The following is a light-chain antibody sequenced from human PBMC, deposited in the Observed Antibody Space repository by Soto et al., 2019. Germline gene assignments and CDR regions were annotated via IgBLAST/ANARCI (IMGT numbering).Light chain of an antibody. J-gene: IGLJ3*02. CDR1: SSDVGGYNY. V-gene: IGLV2-11*01. CDR2: AVS. CDR3: SSYTSSYTWV. Sequence: QSVLTQPRSVSGSPGQSVTISCTGTSSDVGGYNYVSWYQQHPGKAPKLMIYAVSKRPSGVPDRFSGSKSGNAASLTISGLQAEDEGDYYCSSYTSSYTWVFGGGTKLTVL.